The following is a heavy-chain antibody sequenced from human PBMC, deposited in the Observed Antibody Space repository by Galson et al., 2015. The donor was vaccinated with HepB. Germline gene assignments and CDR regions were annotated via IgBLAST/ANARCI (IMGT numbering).Heavy chain of an antibody. V-gene: IGHV1-18*04. D-gene: IGHD2/OR15-2a*01. J-gene: IGHJ4*02. CDR3: ATVIRGPDSQWAFDY. CDR1: GYTFTSYG. Sequence: SVKVSCKPSGYTFTSYGFVWVRQAPGQGLEWMGWISAYNGNTNYAQKLQGRVTMTTDTSTGTAYMELRSLRSDDTAVYYCATVIRGPDSQWAFDYWGQGTLVTVSS. CDR2: ISAYNGNT.